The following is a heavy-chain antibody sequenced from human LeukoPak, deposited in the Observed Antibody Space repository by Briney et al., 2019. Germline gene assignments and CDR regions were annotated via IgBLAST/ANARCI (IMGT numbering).Heavy chain of an antibody. CDR2: IYPGDSDT. D-gene: IGHD6-13*01. CDR1: GYSFTSYW. J-gene: IGHJ6*02. V-gene: IGHV5-51*01. CDR3: ARASSSWYGVYYYGMDV. Sequence: GESLKISCKGSGYSFTSYWIGWVRQMPGKGLEWMGIIYPGDSDTRYSPSFQGQVTISADKSISTAYLQWSSLKASDTAMYYCARASSSWYGVYYYGMDVWGQGTTVTVSS.